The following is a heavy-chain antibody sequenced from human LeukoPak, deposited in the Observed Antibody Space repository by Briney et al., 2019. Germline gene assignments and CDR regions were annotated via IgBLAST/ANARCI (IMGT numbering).Heavy chain of an antibody. V-gene: IGHV1-2*02. J-gene: IGHJ6*03. CDR1: GYTFTVYY. Sequence: ASVKVSCKASGYTFTVYYIHWVRQAPGQGLEWMGWINPNSGDTNYAQKFQGEVTMTRDTSISTAYMELSRLRSDDTAVYYCARGVTGIYYYYYMDVWGKGTTVTVSS. CDR3: ARGVTGIYYYYYMDV. CDR2: INPNSGDT. D-gene: IGHD3-10*01.